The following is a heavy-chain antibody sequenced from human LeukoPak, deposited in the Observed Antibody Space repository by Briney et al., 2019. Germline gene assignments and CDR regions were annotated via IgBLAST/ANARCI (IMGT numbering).Heavy chain of an antibody. CDR2: ISGSGDTT. CDR1: GFTFSRCS. Sequence: GGSLRLSCAASGFTFSRCSMTWIRQAPGKGLEWVSTISGSGDTTYYAESVKGRYTISRDNSKNTLYLQMNSLRAEDTAVYYCAREGGRGSSSFDYWGQGTLVTVSS. D-gene: IGHD1-26*01. J-gene: IGHJ4*02. CDR3: AREGGRGSSSFDY. V-gene: IGHV3-23*01.